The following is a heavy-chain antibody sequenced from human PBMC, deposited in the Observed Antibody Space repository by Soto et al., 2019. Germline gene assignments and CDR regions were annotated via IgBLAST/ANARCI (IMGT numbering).Heavy chain of an antibody. CDR3: ARESGGATATLDYYYFYMDV. V-gene: IGHV1-2*04. D-gene: IGHD5-12*01. J-gene: IGHJ6*03. CDR1: GDSFNDYY. CDR2: INPNSGVT. Sequence: GASVKVSCKSSGDSFNDYYIHWVRQAPGQGLEWMGWINPNSGVTKYAQKFQGWVSMTRDTSIGTVYMQLSRLRSDDTAVYYCARESGGATATLDYYYFYMDVWGTGTTVTVSS.